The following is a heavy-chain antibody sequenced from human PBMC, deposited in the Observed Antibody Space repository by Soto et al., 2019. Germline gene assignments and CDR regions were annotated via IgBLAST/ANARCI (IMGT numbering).Heavy chain of an antibody. CDR3: AREGKQLGGYYYYYGMDV. V-gene: IGHV1-18*01. J-gene: IGHJ6*02. CDR2: ISAYNGNT. Sequence: ASVKVSCKASGYTFTSYGISWVRQAPGQGLEWMGWISAYNGNTNYAQKLQGRVTMTTDTSTSTACMELRSLRSDDTAVYYCAREGKQLGGYYYYYGMDVWGQGTTVTVSS. D-gene: IGHD6-6*01. CDR1: GYTFTSYG.